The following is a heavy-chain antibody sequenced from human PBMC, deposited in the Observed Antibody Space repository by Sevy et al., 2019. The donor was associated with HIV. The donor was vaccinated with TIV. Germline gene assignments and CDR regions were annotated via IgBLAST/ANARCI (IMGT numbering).Heavy chain of an antibody. Sequence: GGSLRLSCAASGFTFSSYAMSWVRQAPGKGLEWVSAISGSGGSTYYADSVKGRFIISRDNSKNTLYLQMNSLRAEDTAVYYCAKDIFLGYCSSTSCPYYYYYGMDVWGQGTTVTVSS. J-gene: IGHJ6*02. CDR1: GFTFSSYA. CDR3: AKDIFLGYCSSTSCPYYYYYGMDV. V-gene: IGHV3-23*01. CDR2: ISGSGGST. D-gene: IGHD2-2*01.